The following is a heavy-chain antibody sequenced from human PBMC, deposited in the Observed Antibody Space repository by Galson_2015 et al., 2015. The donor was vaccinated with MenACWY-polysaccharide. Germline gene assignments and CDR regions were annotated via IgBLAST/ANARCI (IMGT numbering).Heavy chain of an antibody. J-gene: IGHJ4*01. V-gene: IGHV3-48*02. CDR3: ARSGSHDY. CDR1: GFTFSNYH. Sequence: SLRLSCAASGFTFSNYHMNWVRQAPGKGLEWVSYISPSSGTIFYADSVKGRFTISRDNAENSLYLQMNRLRDEDTAVYYCARSGSHDYWVHGTLATVSS. CDR2: ISPSSGTI. D-gene: IGHD1-26*01.